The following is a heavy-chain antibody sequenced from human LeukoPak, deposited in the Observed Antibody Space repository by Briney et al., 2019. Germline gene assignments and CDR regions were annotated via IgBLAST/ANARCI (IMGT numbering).Heavy chain of an antibody. Sequence: GGSLRLSCGVSGFIFSDNSMNWVRQAPGKGLEWISYISPSSSAIYYADSVKGRFTISRDNSKNSLYLQMNSLRAEDTAVYYCAKDRRITIFGVVITVDYWGQGTLVTVSS. D-gene: IGHD3-3*01. CDR1: GFIFSDNS. V-gene: IGHV3-48*01. J-gene: IGHJ4*02. CDR2: ISPSSSAI. CDR3: AKDRRITIFGVVITVDY.